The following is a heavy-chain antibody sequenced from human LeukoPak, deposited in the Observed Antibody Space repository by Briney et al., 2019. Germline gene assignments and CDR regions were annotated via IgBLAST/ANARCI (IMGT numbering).Heavy chain of an antibody. D-gene: IGHD3-10*01. CDR3: ARGGGTLYGSGTDY. Sequence: GGSLRLSCAASGFTFSSSEMNWVHQAPGKGLEWVSYISESGKTRYYADSVKGRFTISRDNAKNSLYLQMNSLRADDTAVYYCARGGGTLYGSGTDYWGQGSLVTVSS. J-gene: IGHJ4*02. CDR2: ISESGKTR. CDR1: GFTFSSSE. V-gene: IGHV3-48*03.